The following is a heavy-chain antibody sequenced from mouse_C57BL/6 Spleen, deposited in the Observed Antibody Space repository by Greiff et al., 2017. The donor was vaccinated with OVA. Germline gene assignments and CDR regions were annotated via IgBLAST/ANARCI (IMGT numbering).Heavy chain of an antibody. CDR3: ARKGIYYYGSSS. Sequence: QVQLKQPGAELVKPGASVKLSCKASGYTFTSYWMQWVKQRPGQGLEWIGEIDPSDSYTNYNQKFKGKATLTVDTSSSTAYMQLSSLTSEDSAVYYCARKGIYYYGSSSWGQGTSVTVSS. CDR2: IDPSDSYT. CDR1: GYTFTSYW. J-gene: IGHJ4*01. D-gene: IGHD1-1*01. V-gene: IGHV1-50*01.